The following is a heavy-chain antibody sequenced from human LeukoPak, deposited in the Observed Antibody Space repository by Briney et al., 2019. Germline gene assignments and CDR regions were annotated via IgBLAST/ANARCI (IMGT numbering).Heavy chain of an antibody. CDR1: GISISDYG. Sequence: PGGSLRHSCSASGISISDYGMSWDRQAPGKGLEWLSYITMNSVTLYAESVKGRFTTSRDNDKNSVYLQLNSLRDEDTAVYYCTRGRYQFLGPNDSWGQGSLVSVSS. V-gene: IGHV3-69-1*01. D-gene: IGHD1-14*01. CDR3: TRGRYQFLGPNDS. CDR2: ITMNSVT. J-gene: IGHJ4*02.